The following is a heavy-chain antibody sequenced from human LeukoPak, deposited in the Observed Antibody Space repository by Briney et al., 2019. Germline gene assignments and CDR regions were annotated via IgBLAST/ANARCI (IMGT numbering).Heavy chain of an antibody. CDR1: GFTFSSYA. V-gene: IGHV3-23*01. CDR2: ISGSGGST. D-gene: IGHD6-19*01. CDR3: ARDSGIAVAVNFDY. J-gene: IGHJ4*02. Sequence: PGGSLRLSCAASGFTFSSYAMSWVRQAPGKGLEWVSAISGSGGSTYYADSVKGRFTISRDNSKNTLYLQMNSLRAEDTAVYYCARDSGIAVAVNFDYWGQGTLVTVSS.